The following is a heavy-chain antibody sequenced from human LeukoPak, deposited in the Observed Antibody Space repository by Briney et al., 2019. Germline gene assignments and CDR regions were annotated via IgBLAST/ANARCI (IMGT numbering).Heavy chain of an antibody. J-gene: IGHJ3*02. CDR1: GCTFSSYA. CDR3: ERQYEDDALDI. Sequence: ASVKVSCKASGCTFSSYAMSWVRQAPGQGLEWMGRIIPVRGIANYAQKFQGRVTITADEYTSTAYMELSSLRSEDTAMYFCERQYEDDALDIWGQGTMATVSS. D-gene: IGHD2-8*01. V-gene: IGHV1-69*04. CDR2: IIPVRGIA.